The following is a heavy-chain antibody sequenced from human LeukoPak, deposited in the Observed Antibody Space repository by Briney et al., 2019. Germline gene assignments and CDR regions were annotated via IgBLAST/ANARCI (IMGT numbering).Heavy chain of an antibody. J-gene: IGHJ3*02. V-gene: IGHV4-59*01. CDR1: GASTSHFY. CDR2: MHNSGSS. CDR3: ARSAEWLRNAFDI. D-gene: IGHD5-12*01. Sequence: SETLSLTCTVSGASTSHFYWNWIRQPPGKGLEWIGYMHNSGSSKHSPSLKSRVTISIDTSKNQFSLQLTSVTAAEPAIYYCARSAEWLRNAFDIWGQGTMVSVSS.